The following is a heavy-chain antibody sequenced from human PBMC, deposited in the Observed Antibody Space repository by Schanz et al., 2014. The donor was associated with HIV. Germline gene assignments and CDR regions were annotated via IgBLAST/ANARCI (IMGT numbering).Heavy chain of an antibody. V-gene: IGHV3-23*01. CDR2: AGTGGDT. CDR3: AKALRDHYDATGYYRY. D-gene: IGHD3-22*01. CDR1: GFTFSTYA. J-gene: IGHJ4*02. Sequence: EVQLLESGGGLVQPGGSLRLSCAASGFTFSTYAMSWVRQAPEKGLEWVSSAGTGGDTYYADSVKGRFTISRDNSKNTLYLQMNGLRTDDTAVYYCAKALRDHYDATGYYRYWGQGILVTVSA.